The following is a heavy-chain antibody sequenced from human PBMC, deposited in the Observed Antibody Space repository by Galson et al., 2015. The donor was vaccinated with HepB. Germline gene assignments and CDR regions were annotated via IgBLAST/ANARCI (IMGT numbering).Heavy chain of an antibody. Sequence: CASSGDSVSSNNDAWHWIWQSPTRRLEWRGRTYYKSKWYNDYAVSVRSRITISPDTSKNQFSLQLSSVTPEDTAVYYCARGQWLNWLDPWGRGTLVTVSS. D-gene: IGHD6-19*01. V-gene: IGHV6-1*01. CDR1: GDSVSSNNDA. J-gene: IGHJ5*02. CDR3: ARGQWLNWLDP. CDR2: TYYKSKWYN.